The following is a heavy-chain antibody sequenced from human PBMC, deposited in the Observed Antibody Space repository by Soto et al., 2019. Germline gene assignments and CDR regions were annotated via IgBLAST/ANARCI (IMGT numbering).Heavy chain of an antibody. J-gene: IGHJ4*02. D-gene: IGHD2-15*01. CDR2: IYYSGST. CDR1: GGSISSGGYY. CDR3: ARESECSGGSCYSISIDY. V-gene: IGHV4-31*03. Sequence: QMQLQESGPGLVKPSQTLSLTCTVSGGSISSGGYYWSWIRQHPGKGLEWIGYIYYSGSTYYNPSLKSRVTISVDTSKNQFSLKLSSVTAADTAVYYCARESECSGGSCYSISIDYWGQGTLVTVSS.